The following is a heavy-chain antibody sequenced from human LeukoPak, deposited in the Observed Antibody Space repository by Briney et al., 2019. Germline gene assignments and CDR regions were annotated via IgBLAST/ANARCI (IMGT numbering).Heavy chain of an antibody. CDR3: GRVISGAIDY. V-gene: IGHV3-7*01. CDR2: IKHDGSER. Sequence: GGSLRLSCAASGFTFGGYSMSWVRQAPGKGREWVANIKHDGSERFYVDSVEGRFTISKDNAENSMYLQMNSLSAEDTAVYYCGRVISGAIDYWGQGTLVTVSS. CDR1: GFTFGGYS. D-gene: IGHD2-15*01. J-gene: IGHJ4*02.